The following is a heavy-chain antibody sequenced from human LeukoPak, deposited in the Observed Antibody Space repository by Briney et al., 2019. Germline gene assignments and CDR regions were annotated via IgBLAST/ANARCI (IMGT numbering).Heavy chain of an antibody. CDR1: GGSISSYY. V-gene: IGHV4-59*01. D-gene: IGHD6-13*01. J-gene: IGHJ6*03. CDR3: ARESPYIAAAGTVYHYYMDV. CDR2: IYYSGST. Sequence: PSETLSLTCTVSGGSISSYYWSWIRQPPGKGLEWIGYIYYSGSTNYNPSLKSRVTISVDTSKNQFSLKLSSVTAADTAVYYCARESPYIAAAGTVYHYYMDVWGKGTTVTVSS.